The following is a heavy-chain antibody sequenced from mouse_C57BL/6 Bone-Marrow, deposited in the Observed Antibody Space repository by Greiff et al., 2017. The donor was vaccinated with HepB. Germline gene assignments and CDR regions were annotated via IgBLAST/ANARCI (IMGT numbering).Heavy chain of an antibody. CDR3: ARERAYYGSSLV. CDR1: GYTFTSYG. Sequence: QVQLQQSGAELARPGASVKLSCKASGYTFTSYGISWVKQRTGQGLEWIGEIYPRSGNTYYNEKFKGKATLTADKSSSTAYMELRSLTSEDSAVYFCARERAYYGSSLVWGTGTTVTVSS. V-gene: IGHV1-81*01. D-gene: IGHD1-1*01. J-gene: IGHJ1*03. CDR2: IYPRSGNT.